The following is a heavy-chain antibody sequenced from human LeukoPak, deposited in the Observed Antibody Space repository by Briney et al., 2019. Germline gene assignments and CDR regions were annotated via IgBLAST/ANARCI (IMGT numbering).Heavy chain of an antibody. CDR3: ARDAVVVAARYYYYYGMDV. V-gene: IGHV3-23*01. Sequence: GGSLRLSCAASGFTFNNYAMYWVRQAPGKGLEWVSGIFGSGGSTYYADSVKGRFTISRDNSKNTLYLQMNSLRAEDTAVYYCARDAVVVAARYYYYYGMDVWGQGTTVTVSS. J-gene: IGHJ6*02. CDR2: IFGSGGST. D-gene: IGHD2-15*01. CDR1: GFTFNNYA.